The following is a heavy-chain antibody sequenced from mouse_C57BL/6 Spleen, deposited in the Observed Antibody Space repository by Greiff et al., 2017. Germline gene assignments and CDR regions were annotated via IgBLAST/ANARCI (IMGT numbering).Heavy chain of an antibody. J-gene: IGHJ2*01. CDR1: GYTFTDYY. CDR3: ARGIYYDSYFDY. Sequence: QVHVKQSGAELVRPGASVKLSCKASGYTFTDYYINWVKQRPGQGLEWIARIYPGSGNTYYNEKFKGKATLTAEKSSSTAYMQLSSLTSEDSAVYFCARGIYYDSYFDYWGQGTTLTVSS. D-gene: IGHD2-4*01. CDR2: IYPGSGNT. V-gene: IGHV1-76*01.